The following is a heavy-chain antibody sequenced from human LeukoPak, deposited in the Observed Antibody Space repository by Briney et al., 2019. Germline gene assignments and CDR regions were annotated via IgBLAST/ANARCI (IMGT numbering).Heavy chain of an antibody. CDR2: IYYSGST. Sequence: PSETLSLTCTVSGGSISSYYWSWIRQPPGKGLEWIGYIYYSGSTYYNPSLKSRVTISVDTSKNQFSLKLSSVTAADTAVYYCARDPNCSGGSCYSRYYGMDVWGQGTTVTVSS. J-gene: IGHJ6*02. CDR3: ARDPNCSGGSCYSRYYGMDV. CDR1: GGSISSYY. D-gene: IGHD2-15*01. V-gene: IGHV4-59*12.